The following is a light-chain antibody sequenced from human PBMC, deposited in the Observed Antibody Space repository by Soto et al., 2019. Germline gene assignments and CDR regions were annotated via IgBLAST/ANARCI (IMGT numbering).Light chain of an antibody. CDR2: GAS. CDR1: QSVSTNY. V-gene: IGKV3-20*01. Sequence: EIVLTQSPGTLSLSPGERATLSCRASQSVSTNYLAWYQRKPGQAPRLLIYGASSRATDIPNRFSGSGSGIDFTLTITRLKAEDFAVYYCQQYGSSPPTFGQGTKVEIK. CDR3: QQYGSSPPT. J-gene: IGKJ1*01.